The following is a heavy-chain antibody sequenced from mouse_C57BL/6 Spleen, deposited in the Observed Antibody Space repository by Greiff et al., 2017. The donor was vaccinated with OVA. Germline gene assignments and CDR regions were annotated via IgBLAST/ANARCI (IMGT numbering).Heavy chain of an antibody. J-gene: IGHJ3*01. Sequence: QVQLQQPGAELVRPGSSVKLSCKASGYTFTSYWMHWVKQRPIQGLEWIGNIDPSDSETHYNQKFKDKATLTVDKSSSTAYMQLSSLTSEDSAVYYCAREKGAGTAPFAYWGQGTLVTVSA. D-gene: IGHD3-3*01. CDR3: AREKGAGTAPFAY. CDR1: GYTFTSYW. V-gene: IGHV1-52*01. CDR2: IDPSDSET.